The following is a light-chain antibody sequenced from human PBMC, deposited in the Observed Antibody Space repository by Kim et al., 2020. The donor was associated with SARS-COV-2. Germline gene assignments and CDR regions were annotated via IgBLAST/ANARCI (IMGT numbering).Light chain of an antibody. V-gene: IGLV3-21*04. J-gene: IGLJ3*02. CDR2: YDS. CDR1: NIGSKS. Sequence: SYELTQPPSVSVAPGKTARITCGGNNIGSKSVHWHQQKPGQAPVLVIYYDSDRPSGIPERFSGYNSGNTATLTISRVEAGDEADYYCQVWDSSSDHWVFGGGTQLTVL. CDR3: QVWDSSSDHWV.